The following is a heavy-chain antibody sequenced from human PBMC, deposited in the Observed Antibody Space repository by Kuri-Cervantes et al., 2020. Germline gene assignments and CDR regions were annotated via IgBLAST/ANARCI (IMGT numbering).Heavy chain of an antibody. D-gene: IGHD5-18*01. J-gene: IGHJ4*02. CDR1: GGSIISSNW. CDR3: ARRGSEDTAMGSRSMRRGVNFGY. V-gene: IGHV4-4*02. Sequence: SETLSLTCAVPGGSIISSNWWSWVRQPPGKGLEWIGEIYPSGRTYYNPSLKSRVTISVDTSKNQFSLKLSSVTAADTAVYYCARRGSEDTAMGSRSMRRGVNFGYWGQGTLVTVSS. CDR2: IYPSGRT.